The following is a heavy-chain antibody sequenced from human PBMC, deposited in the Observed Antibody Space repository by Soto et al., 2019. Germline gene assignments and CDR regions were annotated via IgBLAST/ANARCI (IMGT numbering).Heavy chain of an antibody. CDR2: IFWDDDK. J-gene: IGHJ4*02. CDR3: AHRTSGSYFDF. CDR1: GFSLSTGGVG. D-gene: IGHD3-10*01. Sequence: QITLKESGPPLVKPTQTLTLTCTFSGFSLSTGGVGVGWIRQPPGKALEWLALIFWDDDKRYSPSLKSRLTITEDTTKNQVVLTITNMAPVDTGAYFCAHRTSGSYFDFWGQGTLVTVSS. V-gene: IGHV2-5*02.